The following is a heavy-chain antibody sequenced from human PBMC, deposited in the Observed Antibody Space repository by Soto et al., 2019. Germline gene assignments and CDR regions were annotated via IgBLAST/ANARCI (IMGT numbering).Heavy chain of an antibody. Sequence: QVQLQESGPGLVKPSETLSLTCTVSGGSISSYYWSWIRQPPGKGLEWIGYIYYSGSTNYNPTLKSRVTKSVDTSKNHFTLKLSSVTAANTAVYYCAREIVHCSSTSCYTNSFDPWGQGTLVTVSS. CDR1: GGSISSYY. CDR2: IYYSGST. CDR3: AREIVHCSSTSCYTNSFDP. V-gene: IGHV4-59*01. J-gene: IGHJ5*02. D-gene: IGHD2-2*02.